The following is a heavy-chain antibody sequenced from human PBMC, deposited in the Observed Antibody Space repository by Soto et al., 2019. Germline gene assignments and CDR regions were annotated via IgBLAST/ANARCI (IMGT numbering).Heavy chain of an antibody. CDR3: ARGRGYSYGLLYYYYGMDV. J-gene: IGHJ6*02. CDR1: GGSFIGYY. Sequence: PSETLSLTCAVYGGSFIGYYWSWIRQPPGKGLEWIGEINHSGSTNYNPSLKSRVTISVDTSKNQFSLKLSSVTAADTAVYYCARGRGYSYGLLYYYYGMDVWGQGTTVTVSS. CDR2: INHSGST. D-gene: IGHD5-18*01. V-gene: IGHV4-34*01.